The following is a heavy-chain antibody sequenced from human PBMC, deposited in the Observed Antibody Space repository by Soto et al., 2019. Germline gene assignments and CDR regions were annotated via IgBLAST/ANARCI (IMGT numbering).Heavy chain of an antibody. D-gene: IGHD3-10*01. V-gene: IGHV1-24*01. J-gene: IGHJ6*02. CDR3: ATSAITMVRDSPGNYYYGMDV. CDR2: FDPEDGET. Sequence: ASVKVSCKVSGYTLTELSMHWVRQAPGKGLEWMGGFDPEDGETIYAQKFQGRVTMTEDTSKDTAYMELSSLRSEDTAVYYCATSAITMVRDSPGNYYYGMDVWGQGTTVTVSS. CDR1: GYTLTELS.